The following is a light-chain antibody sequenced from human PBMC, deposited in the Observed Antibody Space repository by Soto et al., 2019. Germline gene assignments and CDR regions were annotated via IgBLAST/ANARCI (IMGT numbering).Light chain of an antibody. V-gene: IGKV3-15*01. Sequence: EIVMTQSPATLSVSPGERATLSCRASQSVNINLAWYQQKPGQAPRLLIYGTSTRATGVPARFSGSGSGTDFTLTINRLEPEDFALYYCQQYGSSPPTFGQGTKV. CDR2: GTS. CDR3: QQYGSSPPT. CDR1: QSVNIN. J-gene: IGKJ1*01.